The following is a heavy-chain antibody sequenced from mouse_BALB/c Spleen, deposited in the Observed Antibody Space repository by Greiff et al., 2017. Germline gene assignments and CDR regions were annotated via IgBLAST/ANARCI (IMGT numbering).Heavy chain of an antibody. CDR2: IDPANGNT. CDR3: ARRSPYDLYAMDY. J-gene: IGHJ4*01. D-gene: IGHD2-3*01. Sequence: EVQRVESGAELVKPGASVKLSCTASGFNIKDTYMHWVKQRPEQGLEWIGRIDPANGNTKYDPKFQGKATITADTSSNTAYLQLSSLTSEDTAVYYCARRSPYDLYAMDYWGQGTSVTVSS. CDR1: GFNIKDTY. V-gene: IGHV14-3*02.